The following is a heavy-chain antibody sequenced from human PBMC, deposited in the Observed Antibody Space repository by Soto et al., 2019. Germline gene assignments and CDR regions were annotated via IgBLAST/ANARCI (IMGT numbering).Heavy chain of an antibody. CDR1: GGSISSSSYY. D-gene: IGHD2-15*01. Sequence: SETLSLTCTVSGGSISSSSYYWGWIRQPPGKGLEWIGSIYYSGSTYYNPSLKSRVTISVDTSKNQFSLKLSSVTAADTAVYYCARPGYCSGGSCNADHPDYYYGMDVWGKGPRSPSPQ. V-gene: IGHV4-39*01. J-gene: IGHJ6*01. CDR2: IYYSGST. CDR3: ARPGYCSGGSCNADHPDYYYGMDV.